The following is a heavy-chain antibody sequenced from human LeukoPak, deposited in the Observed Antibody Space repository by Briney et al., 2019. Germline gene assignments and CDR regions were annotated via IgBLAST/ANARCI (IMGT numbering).Heavy chain of an antibody. Sequence: GGSLRLSCAASGFTFSSYGMSWVRQAPGKGLEWVSAISGSGGSTYYADSVKGRFTISRDNSKNTLYLQMNSLRAEDTAVYYCAKAYYYNDSSGYFLWGQGTLVTVSS. D-gene: IGHD3-22*01. V-gene: IGHV3-23*01. CDR1: GFTFSSYG. CDR2: ISGSGGST. J-gene: IGHJ4*02. CDR3: AKAYYYNDSSGYFL.